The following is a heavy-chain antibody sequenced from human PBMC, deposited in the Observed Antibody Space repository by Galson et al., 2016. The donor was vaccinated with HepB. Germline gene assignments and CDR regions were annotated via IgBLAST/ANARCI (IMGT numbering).Heavy chain of an antibody. Sequence: SGRLSCATSGFTFSSYEMNWVRQAPGKGLEWVSYISSSGNTIYYADSVKGRFTISRDNAKNSLYQQMNSLRAEDTAVYYCASYPGYFPGNWGQGTLVTVSS. J-gene: IGHJ4*02. CDR2: ISSSGNTI. D-gene: IGHD3-9*01. V-gene: IGHV3-48*03. CDR3: ASYPGYFPGN. CDR1: GFTFSSYE.